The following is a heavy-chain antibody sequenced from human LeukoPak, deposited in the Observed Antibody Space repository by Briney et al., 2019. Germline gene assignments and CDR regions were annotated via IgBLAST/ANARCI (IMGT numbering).Heavy chain of an antibody. CDR1: GESFSGYY. V-gene: IGHV4-34*01. Sequence: SETLSLTCAVYGESFSGYYWSWIRQPPGKGLEWIGEINHSGSTNYNPSLKSRVTISVDTSKNQFSLKLSSVTAADTAVYYCARGNYYDSNTYYRAFDIWGQGTMVTVSS. CDR3: ARGNYYDSNTYYRAFDI. J-gene: IGHJ3*02. CDR2: INHSGST. D-gene: IGHD3-22*01.